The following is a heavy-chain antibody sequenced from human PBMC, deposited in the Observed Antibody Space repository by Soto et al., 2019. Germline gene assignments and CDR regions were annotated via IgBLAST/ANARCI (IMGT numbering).Heavy chain of an antibody. J-gene: IGHJ6*02. CDR1: GGSISSGDYY. D-gene: IGHD6-13*01. CDR3: ARDNFRYGSSWPSGYYYGMDV. V-gene: IGHV4-30-4*01. Sequence: QVQLQESGPGLVKPSQTLSLTCTVSGGSISSGDYYWSWIRQPPGKGLEWLGYIYYSGSTYYTPSLTSRVTISVDTSKNQFSQKVSSVTDADTAVYYCARDNFRYGSSWPSGYYYGMDVWGQGTTVTVSS. CDR2: IYYSGST.